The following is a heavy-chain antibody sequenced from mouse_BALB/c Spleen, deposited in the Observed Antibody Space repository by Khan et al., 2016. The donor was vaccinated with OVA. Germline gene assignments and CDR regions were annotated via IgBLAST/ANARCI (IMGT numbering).Heavy chain of an antibody. CDR3: ARREAAFYRSDKGAMDS. V-gene: IGHV9-4*02. J-gene: IGHJ4*01. Sequence: QIQLVQSGPELKKPGETVRISCKASGYTFTTAGMQWVQKMPGKGLKWIGWINTHSGVPKYAEDFKGRFVFSLETSASTAYLQITNLKNEDTATYYYARREAAFYRSDKGAMDSWGQGTSVTVSS. D-gene: IGHD2-12*01. CDR2: INTHSGVP. CDR1: GYTFTTAG.